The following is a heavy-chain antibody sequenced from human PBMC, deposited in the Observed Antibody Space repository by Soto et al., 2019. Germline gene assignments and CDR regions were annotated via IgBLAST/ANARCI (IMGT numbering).Heavy chain of an antibody. CDR3: ARESAMTTVTTAVAFDV. V-gene: IGHV3-23*01. CDR2: ISGSGGST. CDR1: GFTFSSYA. D-gene: IGHD4-4*01. Sequence: GGSLRLSCAASGFTFSSYAMSWVRQAPGKGLEWVSAISGSGGSTYYADSVKGRFTISRDNVENSLYLQMNSLRAEDTAVYYCARESAMTTVTTAVAFDVWGQGTVVTVSS. J-gene: IGHJ3*01.